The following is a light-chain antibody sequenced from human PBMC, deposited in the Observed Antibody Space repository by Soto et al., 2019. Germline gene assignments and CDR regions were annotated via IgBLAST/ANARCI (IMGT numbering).Light chain of an antibody. J-gene: IGLJ1*01. CDR1: SRDVGTDDF. CDR3: CLYAVTFYV. Sequence: QSALTQPRSVSGSPGQSVTISCTGTSRDVGTDDFVSWYQQHAGKAPRLMSCDVSERPSGVPDRFSGSKSGNTASLTISGLQAEDEADYYCCLYAVTFYVFGTGTKVTV. CDR2: DVS. V-gene: IGLV2-11*01.